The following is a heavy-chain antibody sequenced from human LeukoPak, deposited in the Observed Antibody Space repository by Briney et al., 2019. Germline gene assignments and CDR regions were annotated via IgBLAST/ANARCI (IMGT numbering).Heavy chain of an antibody. CDR1: GYTFTSYG. D-gene: IGHD5-24*01. J-gene: IGHJ5*02. Sequence: ASVKVSCKASGYTFTSYGISWVRQAPGQGLEWMGWINPNSGGTNYAQKFQGRVTMTRDTSISTAYMELSRLRSDDTAVYYCARDLVIEMATINRFDPWGQGTLVTVSS. CDR3: ARDLVIEMATINRFDP. V-gene: IGHV1-2*02. CDR2: INPNSGGT.